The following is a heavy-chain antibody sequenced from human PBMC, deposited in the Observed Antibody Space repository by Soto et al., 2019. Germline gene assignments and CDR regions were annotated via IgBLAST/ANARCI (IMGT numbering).Heavy chain of an antibody. CDR2: IYYSGST. Sequence: ETLSLTCTVSAGTMSSYYWCWIRQPPGKGLEWIGYIYYSGSTNYNPSLKSRVTISVDTSKNQFSLKLSSVTAADTAVYYCARDSGSYLGYFDYWGQGTLVTVSS. J-gene: IGHJ4*02. V-gene: IGHV4-59*01. CDR3: ARDSGSYLGYFDY. D-gene: IGHD1-26*01. CDR1: AGTMSSYY.